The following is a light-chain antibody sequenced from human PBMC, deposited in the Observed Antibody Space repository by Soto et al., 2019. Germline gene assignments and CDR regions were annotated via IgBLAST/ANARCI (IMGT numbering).Light chain of an antibody. J-gene: IGKJ4*01. CDR3: HQSTSTPLT. V-gene: IGKV1-39*01. CDR2: DAS. Sequence: DVQITQSPSSLSASVGDSVTITCRASQSVFNHLSWFQQRRGKGRKLLIYDASSLYAGVPSRFSGSRYGTDFTLIISTVQPDGSAICFCHQSTSTPLTFSGGTRVEVK. CDR1: QSVFNH.